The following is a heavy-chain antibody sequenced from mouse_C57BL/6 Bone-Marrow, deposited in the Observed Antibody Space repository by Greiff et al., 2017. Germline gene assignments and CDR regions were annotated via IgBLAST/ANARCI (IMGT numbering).Heavy chain of an antibody. Sequence: VQLQQSGPVLVKPGASVKMSCKASGYTFTDYYMNWVKQSHGKSLEWIGVINPYNGGTSYNQKFKGKATLTVDKSSSTAYMELNSLTSEDSAVYYGARGGYYGNFDYWGQGTTLTVSS. CDR1: GYTFTDYY. D-gene: IGHD2-1*01. V-gene: IGHV1-19*01. CDR2: INPYNGGT. CDR3: ARGGYYGNFDY. J-gene: IGHJ2*01.